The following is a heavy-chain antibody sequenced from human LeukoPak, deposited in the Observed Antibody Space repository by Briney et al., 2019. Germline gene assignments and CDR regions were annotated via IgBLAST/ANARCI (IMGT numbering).Heavy chain of an antibody. CDR1: GGSISSSNW. CDR3: ARGFGYCSSTSCHAFDL. J-gene: IGHJ2*01. CDR2: IYHSGST. D-gene: IGHD2-2*03. V-gene: IGHV4-4*02. Sequence: PSETLSLTCAVSGGSISSSNWWSCVRQPPGKGLEWIGEIYHSGSTNYNPSLKSRVTISVDKSKNHFSLKLSSVTAADTAVYYCARGFGYCSSTSCHAFDLWGRGTLVTVSS.